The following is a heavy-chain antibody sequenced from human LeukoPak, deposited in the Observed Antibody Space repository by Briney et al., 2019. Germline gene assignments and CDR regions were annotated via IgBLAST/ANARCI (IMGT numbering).Heavy chain of an antibody. V-gene: IGHV7-4-1*02. D-gene: IGHD3-10*01. J-gene: IGHJ4*02. Sequence: ASVKVSCKASGYPFGAHFLNWVRQAPGQGLEWMGNIDTTTGNPRYAQDFTGRFVFSLDTSVSTAYLQITSLKADDTAAYYCVRGTPTPGMDYWGQGTQVTVSS. CDR2: IDTTTGNP. CDR1: GYPFGAHF. CDR3: VRGTPTPGMDY.